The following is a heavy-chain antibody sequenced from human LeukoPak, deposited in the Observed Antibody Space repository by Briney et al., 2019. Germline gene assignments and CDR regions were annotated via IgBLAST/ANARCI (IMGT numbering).Heavy chain of an antibody. V-gene: IGHV3-7*03. J-gene: IGHJ4*02. CDR1: GLCVGMLC. Sequence: GLCLCPACAAAGLCVGMLCIRCVRQPAGKGLGWVANIMVDVSDRNYMDSMKGRFTISRDNGKNLLLLQMSSLRAEDTAVYYCAGGSGWTSEYWGQGTLVTVSS. CDR3: AGGSGWTSEY. D-gene: IGHD6-19*01. CDR2: IMVDVSDR.